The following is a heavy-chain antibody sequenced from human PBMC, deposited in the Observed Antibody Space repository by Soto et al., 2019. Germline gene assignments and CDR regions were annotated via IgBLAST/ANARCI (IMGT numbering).Heavy chain of an antibody. D-gene: IGHD2-2*02. Sequence: ETLSLTCTVSGGSISSSSYYWGWIRQPPGRGLEWIGSIYYSGSTYYNPSLKSRVTISVDTSKNQFSLKLRSVTAADTAVYYCARVDSSTSCYTCYYYGMDVWGQGTTVTVSS. V-gene: IGHV4-39*01. CDR1: GGSISSSSYY. CDR3: ARVDSSTSCYTCYYYGMDV. CDR2: IYYSGST. J-gene: IGHJ6*02.